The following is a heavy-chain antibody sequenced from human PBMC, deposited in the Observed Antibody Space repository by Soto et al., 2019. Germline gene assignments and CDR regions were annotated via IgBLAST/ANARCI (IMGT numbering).Heavy chain of an antibody. CDR2: IIPIFGTA. Sequence: GASLKVSCKASGGTFSSYAISWGRQAPGQGLEWMGGIIPIFGTANYAQKFQGRVTITADESTSTAYMELSSLRSEDTAVYYCARARQLVRTYFDYWGQGTLVTVSS. V-gene: IGHV1-69*13. CDR1: GGTFSSYA. CDR3: ARARQLVRTYFDY. D-gene: IGHD6-6*01. J-gene: IGHJ4*02.